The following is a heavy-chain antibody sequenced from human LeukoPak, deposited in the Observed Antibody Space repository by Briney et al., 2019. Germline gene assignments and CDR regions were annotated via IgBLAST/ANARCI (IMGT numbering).Heavy chain of an antibody. V-gene: IGHV4-59*02. CDR1: GGSVSPYY. CDR2: ILYSGTT. D-gene: IGHD1-1*01. J-gene: IGHJ4*02. Sequence: SETLSLTCTVSGGSVSPYYWSWIRQTPGKGLEWIGYILYSGTTTNYNPSLKSRVTISVDTSKNQFSLKLSSVTAADTAVYYCARVGDWNDLVYWGQGTLVTVPS. CDR3: ARVGDWNDLVY.